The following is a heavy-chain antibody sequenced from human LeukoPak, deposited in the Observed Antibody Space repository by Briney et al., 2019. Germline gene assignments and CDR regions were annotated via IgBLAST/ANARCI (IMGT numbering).Heavy chain of an antibody. J-gene: IGHJ6*02. Sequence: SETLSLTCTVSGGSISSYYWSWIRQPPGKGLEWIGYIYYSGSTNYNPSLKSRVTISVDTSKNQFSLKLSSVTAADTAVYYCASASIAAAGTSGLLDVWGQGTTVTVSS. CDR2: IYYSGST. CDR1: GGSISSYY. D-gene: IGHD6-13*01. V-gene: IGHV4-59*08. CDR3: ASASIAAAGTSGLLDV.